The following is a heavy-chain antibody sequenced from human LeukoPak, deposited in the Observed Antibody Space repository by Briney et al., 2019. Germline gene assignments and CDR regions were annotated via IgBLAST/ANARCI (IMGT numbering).Heavy chain of an antibody. Sequence: EPGGSLRLSCAVSGFTFSDYTMTWVRQAPGKGLEWVSYISTSSSTIYYADSVKGRFTISRDNAKNSLYLQMNSLRAEDTAVYYCARVQPAYYYDSSGYSDYFDYWGQGTLVTVSS. V-gene: IGHV3-48*04. CDR3: ARVQPAYYYDSSGYSDYFDY. D-gene: IGHD3-22*01. CDR2: ISTSSSTI. J-gene: IGHJ4*02. CDR1: GFTFSDYT.